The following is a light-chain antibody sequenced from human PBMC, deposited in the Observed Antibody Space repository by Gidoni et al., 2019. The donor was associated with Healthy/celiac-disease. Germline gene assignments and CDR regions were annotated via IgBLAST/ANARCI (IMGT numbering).Light chain of an antibody. V-gene: IGKV3-11*01. CDR1: QSVSSY. CDR2: DAS. CDR3: QQRSNWLPA. J-gene: IGKJ3*01. Sequence: EIVFTQSPATLSLSPGESATLSCRASQSVSSYLAWYQQKPGQAPRLLIYDASNRATGIPARFSGSGSGTDFTLTIISLEPEDFAVYYCQQRSNWLPAFGPGTKVDIK.